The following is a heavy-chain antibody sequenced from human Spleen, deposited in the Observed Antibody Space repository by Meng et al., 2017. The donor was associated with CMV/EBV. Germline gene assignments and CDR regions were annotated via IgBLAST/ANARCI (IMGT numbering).Heavy chain of an antibody. J-gene: IGHJ6*02. V-gene: IGHV3-21*01. D-gene: IGHD7-27*01. Sequence: GESLKIFCAASGFTFNTYNMNWVRQAPGKGLEWVSSISSSGTYIYHADSVRGRFTISRDDAENSLYLQMNSLRAEDTAVYYCAKDQNWGGGMDVWGPGTTVTVSS. CDR2: ISSSGTYI. CDR3: AKDQNWGGGMDV. CDR1: GFTFNTYN.